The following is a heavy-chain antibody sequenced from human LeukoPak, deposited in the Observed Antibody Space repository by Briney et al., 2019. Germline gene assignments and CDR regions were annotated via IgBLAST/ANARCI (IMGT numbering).Heavy chain of an antibody. Sequence: SETLSLTCTVSGGSISSSYWSWIRQSPGKGLEWIGYIYYSGTTNYNPSLKSRVTISVDTSKNQFYLKLSSVTAADTAVYYCARGGVRGYSGYDFDFWGQGTLVTVSS. V-gene: IGHV4-59*01. J-gene: IGHJ4*02. CDR1: GGSISSSY. CDR3: ARGGVRGYSGYDFDF. CDR2: IYYSGTT. D-gene: IGHD5-12*01.